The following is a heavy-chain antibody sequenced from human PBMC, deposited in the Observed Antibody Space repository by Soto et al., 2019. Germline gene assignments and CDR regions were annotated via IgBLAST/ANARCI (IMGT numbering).Heavy chain of an antibody. J-gene: IGHJ5*02. CDR2: IYYSGST. CDR3: ARHSTIFGVVIILNWFDP. V-gene: IGHV4-39*01. CDR1: GGSISSSSYY. Sequence: SETLSLTCTVSGGSISSSSYYWGWIRQPPGKGLEWIGSIYYSGSTYYNPSLKSRVTISVDTSKNQFSLKLSSVTAADTAVYYCARHSTIFGVVIILNWFDPWGQGTLVTVSS. D-gene: IGHD3-3*01.